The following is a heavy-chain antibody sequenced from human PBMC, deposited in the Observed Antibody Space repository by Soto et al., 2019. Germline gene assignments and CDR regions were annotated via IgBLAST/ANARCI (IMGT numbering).Heavy chain of an antibody. D-gene: IGHD3-10*01. CDR1: GFTFSSYS. Sequence: PVGSLRLSCAASGFTFSSYSMNWVRQAPGKGLEWVSYISSSSSTIYYADSVKGRFTISRDNAKNSLHLQMNSLRDEDTAVYYCARDGRYYGSGSYPSYFDYWGQGTLVTVSS. CDR3: ARDGRYYGSGSYPSYFDY. V-gene: IGHV3-48*02. J-gene: IGHJ4*02. CDR2: ISSSSSTI.